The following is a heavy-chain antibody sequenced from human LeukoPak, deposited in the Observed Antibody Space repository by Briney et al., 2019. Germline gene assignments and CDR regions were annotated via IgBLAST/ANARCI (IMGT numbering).Heavy chain of an antibody. Sequence: GASVKVSCKASGYTFTSYDINWVRQAPGQRLEWMGWINTGNGNTKYSQKFQGRVTITRATSASTAYMELSSLRSEDTAVYYCARVGYSGYDSRPVFNYWGQGTLVTVSS. D-gene: IGHD5-12*01. V-gene: IGHV1-3*04. CDR1: GYTFTSYD. CDR3: ARVGYSGYDSRPVFNY. J-gene: IGHJ4*02. CDR2: INTGNGNT.